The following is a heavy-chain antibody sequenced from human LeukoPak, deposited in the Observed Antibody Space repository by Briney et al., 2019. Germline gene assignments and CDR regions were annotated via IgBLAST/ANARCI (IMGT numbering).Heavy chain of an antibody. D-gene: IGHD4-17*01. CDR3: ARGHTVTSGVDY. V-gene: IGHV4-30-2*01. J-gene: IGHJ4*02. CDR1: GGSISSGGSS. CDR2: IYHSGST. Sequence: SQTLSLTCAVSGGSISSGGSSWSWIRQPPGKGLEWIGYIYHSGSTYYNPSLKSRVTISVDRSKNQFSLKLSSVTAADTAVYYCARGHTVTSGVDYWGQGTLVTVSS.